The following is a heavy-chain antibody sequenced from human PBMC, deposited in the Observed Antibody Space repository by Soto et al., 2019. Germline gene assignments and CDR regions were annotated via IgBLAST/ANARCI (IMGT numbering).Heavy chain of an antibody. V-gene: IGHV3-15*01. CDR2: IKSKTDGGTT. Sequence: GGSLRLSCAASGFTFSNAWMSWVRQAPGKGLEWVGRIKSKTDGGTTDYAAPVKGRFTISRDDSKNTLYLQMNSLKTEDTAVYYCTGAVAGTGFFDYWGQGTLVTVSS. J-gene: IGHJ4*02. CDR1: GFTFSNAW. CDR3: TGAVAGTGFFDY. D-gene: IGHD6-19*01.